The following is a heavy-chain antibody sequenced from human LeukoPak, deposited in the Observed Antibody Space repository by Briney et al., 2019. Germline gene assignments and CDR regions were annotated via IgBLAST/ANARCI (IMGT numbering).Heavy chain of an antibody. CDR3: AELGITMIGGV. D-gene: IGHD3-10*02. CDR2: ISSGGSTI. CDR1: GFTFSSYG. J-gene: IGHJ6*04. V-gene: IGHV3-48*03. Sequence: SGGSLRLSCAASGFTFSSYGMNWVRQAPGKGLEWVSYISSGGSTIYYADSVKGRFTISRDNAKNSLYLQMNSLRAEDTAVYYCAELGITMIGGVWGKGTTVTISS.